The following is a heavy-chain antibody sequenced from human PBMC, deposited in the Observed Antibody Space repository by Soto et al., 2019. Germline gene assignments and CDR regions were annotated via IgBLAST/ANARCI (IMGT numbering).Heavy chain of an antibody. D-gene: IGHD3-3*02. CDR1: GFTFSSYG. V-gene: IGHV3-30*18. CDR2: ISYDGSNK. Sequence: GGSLRLSCAASGFTFSSYGMHWVRQAPGKWLEWVAVISYDGSNKYYADSVKGRFTISRDNSKNTLYLQMNSLRAEDTAVYYCAKGLRALAIPGYYYGMDVWGQGXTVTVYS. J-gene: IGHJ6*02. CDR3: AKGLRALAIPGYYYGMDV.